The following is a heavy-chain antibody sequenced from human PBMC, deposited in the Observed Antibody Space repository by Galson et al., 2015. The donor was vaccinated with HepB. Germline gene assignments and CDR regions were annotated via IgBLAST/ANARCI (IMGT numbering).Heavy chain of an antibody. V-gene: IGHV3-21*01. D-gene: IGHD3-10*01. CDR1: GFTFSSYS. CDR2: ISSSSSYI. Sequence: SLRLSCAASGFTFSSYSMNWVRQAPGKGLEWVSSISSSSSYIYYADSVKGRFTISRDNAKNSLYLQMNSLRAEDTAVCYCARDDLQGGLLWFGSGYYYYGMDVWGQGTTVTVSS. J-gene: IGHJ6*02. CDR3: ARDDLQGGLLWFGSGYYYYGMDV.